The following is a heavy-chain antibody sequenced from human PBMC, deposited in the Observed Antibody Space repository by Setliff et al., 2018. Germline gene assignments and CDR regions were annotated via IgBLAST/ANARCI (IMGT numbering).Heavy chain of an antibody. V-gene: IGHV4-39*07. D-gene: IGHD3-10*01. J-gene: IGHJ4*02. CDR2: INHSGST. CDR3: ARDRITMVRGVYDY. CDR1: GGSISSSSYY. Sequence: SETLSLTCTVSGGSISSSSYYWGWIRQPPGKGLEWIGEINHSGSTNYNPSLKSRVTISVDTSKNQFSLKLSSVTAADTAVYYCARDRITMVRGVYDYWGQGTLVTVSS.